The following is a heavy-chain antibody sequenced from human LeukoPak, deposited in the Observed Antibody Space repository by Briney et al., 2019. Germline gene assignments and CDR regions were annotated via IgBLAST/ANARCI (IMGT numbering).Heavy chain of an antibody. D-gene: IGHD6-13*01. J-gene: IGHJ6*02. CDR1: GFTFSNYW. CDR3: ARDPYSSSWSYGMDV. Sequence: PGGSVRLSCTASGFTFSNYWMSWVRQTPEKGLEWVANIKQDGSEEVYVDSVKGRFTISRDNAQRSLYLQMNSLRAEDTAVYYCARDPYSSSWSYGMDVWGQGTTVTVSS. CDR2: IKQDGSEE. V-gene: IGHV3-7*05.